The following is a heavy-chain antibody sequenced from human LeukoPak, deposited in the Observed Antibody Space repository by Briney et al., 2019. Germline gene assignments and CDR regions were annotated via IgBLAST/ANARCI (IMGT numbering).Heavy chain of an antibody. CDR1: GGSISSSSYY. Sequence: PSETLSLTCTVSGGSISSSSYYWGWIRQPPGKGLEWIGSIYYSGSTYYNPSLKSRVTISVDTSKNQFSLKLSSVTAADTAVYYCARDLPTETTVTTYYYYYGMDVWGQGTTVTVSS. V-gene: IGHV4-39*02. CDR2: IYYSGST. J-gene: IGHJ6*02. CDR3: ARDLPTETTVTTYYYYYGMDV. D-gene: IGHD4-17*01.